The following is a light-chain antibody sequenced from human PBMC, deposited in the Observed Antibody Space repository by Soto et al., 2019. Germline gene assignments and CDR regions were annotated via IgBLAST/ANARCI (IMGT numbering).Light chain of an antibody. CDR3: QQTYSAPPL. CDR1: QGIRDD. J-gene: IGKJ1*01. CDR2: AAS. V-gene: IGKV1-6*01. Sequence: AIQMTQSPSSLSASVGDRVTITCRASQGIRDDLGWYQQKPGKAPKLLIYAASSLQSGVPSRFSGSGSGTDFTLSINSLQREDFATYYCQQTYSAPPLFGQGTKVDIK.